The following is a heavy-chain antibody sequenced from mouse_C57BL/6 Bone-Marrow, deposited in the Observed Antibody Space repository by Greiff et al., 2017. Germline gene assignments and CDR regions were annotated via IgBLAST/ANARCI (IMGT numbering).Heavy chain of an antibody. CDR2: INPNNGGT. J-gene: IGHJ2*01. Sequence: EVQLQQSGPELVKPGASVKISCKASGYTFTDYYMNWVKQSHGKSLEWIGDINPNNGGTSYNQKFKGKATLTVDKSSSTAYMELRNLTSEDSAVYYCARLSLDYWGRGTTLTVSS. CDR1: GYTFTDYY. D-gene: IGHD6-2*01. CDR3: ARLSLDY. V-gene: IGHV1-26*01.